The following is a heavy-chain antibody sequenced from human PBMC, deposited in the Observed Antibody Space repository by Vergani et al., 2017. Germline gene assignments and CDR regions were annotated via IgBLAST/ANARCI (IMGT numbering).Heavy chain of an antibody. CDR3: ARVLAAAGTGYYYYMDV. Sequence: QVQLQQWGAGLLKPSENLSLTCAVYGGSFSGYYWSWIRQPPGKGLEWIGEINHSGSTNYNPSLKSRVTISVDTSKNQFSLKLSSVTAADTAVYYCARVLAAAGTGYYYYMDVWGKGTTVTVSS. J-gene: IGHJ6*03. CDR1: GGSFSGYY. D-gene: IGHD6-13*01. V-gene: IGHV4-34*01. CDR2: INHSGST.